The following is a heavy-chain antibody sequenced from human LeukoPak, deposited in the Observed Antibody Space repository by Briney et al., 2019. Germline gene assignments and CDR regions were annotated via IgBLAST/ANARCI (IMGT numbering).Heavy chain of an antibody. CDR2: ISSSSSYI. CDR3: ARDISVVPALVRFDP. CDR1: GFTFSSYS. V-gene: IGHV3-21*01. J-gene: IGHJ5*02. D-gene: IGHD2-2*01. Sequence: GGSLRLSCAASGFTFSSYSMNWVRQAPGKGLEWVSSISSSSSYIYYADSVKGRFTISRDNAKNSLYLQMNSLRAEDTAVYYCARDISVVPALVRFDPWGRGTLVTVSS.